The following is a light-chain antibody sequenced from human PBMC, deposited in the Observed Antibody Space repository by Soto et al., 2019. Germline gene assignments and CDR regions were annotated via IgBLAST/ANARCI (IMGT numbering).Light chain of an antibody. CDR2: AAS. Sequence: DIPMTQSPSTLSASVGDRVTITCRASQSISSWLAWYQQIPGKAPKLLIYAASSLESGVPSRFSGSGSGTEFTLTISSLQPDDFATYYCQQYSTYPYTFGQGTKLEIK. CDR3: QQYSTYPYT. V-gene: IGKV1-5*01. J-gene: IGKJ2*01. CDR1: QSISSW.